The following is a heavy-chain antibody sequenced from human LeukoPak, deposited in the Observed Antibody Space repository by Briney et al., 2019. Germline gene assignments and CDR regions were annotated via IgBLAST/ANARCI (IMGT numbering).Heavy chain of an antibody. Sequence: PGGSLRLSCAASGFTFSDYNMRWIRQAPGKGLEWVSSISRSGSTKYYADPVKGRFTISRDNAKNTLYLQMNSLRAEDTAVYYCARDGNLIGPGQWLARYYFDYWGQGTLVTVSS. D-gene: IGHD6-19*01. V-gene: IGHV3-11*04. CDR1: GFTFSDYN. J-gene: IGHJ4*02. CDR2: ISRSGSTK. CDR3: ARDGNLIGPGQWLARYYFDY.